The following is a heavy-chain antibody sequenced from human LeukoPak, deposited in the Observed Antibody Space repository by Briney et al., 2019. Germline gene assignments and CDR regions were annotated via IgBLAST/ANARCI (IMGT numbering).Heavy chain of an antibody. CDR1: GGSISSYY. V-gene: IGHV4-4*07. J-gene: IGHJ5*02. Sequence: SETLSLTWTVSGGSISSYYWSWIRQPAGKGLEWIGRIYTSGSTNYNPSLKSRVTMSVDTSKNQFSLKLSSVTAADTAVYYCARGQHYYGSGSHIGFDPWGQGTLVTVSS. CDR2: IYTSGST. D-gene: IGHD3-10*01. CDR3: ARGQHYYGSGSHIGFDP.